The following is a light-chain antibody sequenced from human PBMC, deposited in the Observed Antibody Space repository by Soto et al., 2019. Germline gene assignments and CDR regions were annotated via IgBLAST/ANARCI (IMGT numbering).Light chain of an antibody. Sequence: VLTQSPATLSLSPGERATLSCRASQSVTTYLAWYQQKPGQAPRLLIYDASDRATGIPARFSGSGSGTDFTLTISSLEPEDFAVYYCQQRSNWPPEITFGQGTRLEIK. CDR3: QQRSNWPPEIT. CDR2: DAS. J-gene: IGKJ5*01. CDR1: QSVTTY. V-gene: IGKV3-11*01.